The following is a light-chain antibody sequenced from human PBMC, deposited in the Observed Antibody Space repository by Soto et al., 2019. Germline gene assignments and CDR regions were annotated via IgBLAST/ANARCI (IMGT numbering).Light chain of an antibody. V-gene: IGKV1-12*01. CDR2: AAS. Sequence: DIQMTRSPSSVSASLGDGVAITCLCIEDISSWLSWYQQKPVKAPKIMIYAASSLQGGVPSRFSGSGSGTEFTLTISSLQPEDFATYYCQQASSFPPTFGQGTRLEIK. CDR1: EDISSW. CDR3: QQASSFPPT. J-gene: IGKJ5*01.